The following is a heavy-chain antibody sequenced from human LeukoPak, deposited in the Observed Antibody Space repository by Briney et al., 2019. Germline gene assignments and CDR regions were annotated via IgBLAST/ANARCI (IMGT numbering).Heavy chain of an antibody. J-gene: IGHJ3*02. CDR3: ARCSTVTTLVEAFDI. CDR2: IIPIFGTA. D-gene: IGHD4-17*01. CDR1: GGTFSSYA. V-gene: IGHV1-69*13. Sequence: RASVKVSCKASGGTFSSYAISWVRQAPGQGLEWMGGIIPIFGTANYAQKFQGRVTITADESTSTAYMELSSLRSEDTAVYYCARCSTVTTLVEAFDIWGQGTMVTVSS.